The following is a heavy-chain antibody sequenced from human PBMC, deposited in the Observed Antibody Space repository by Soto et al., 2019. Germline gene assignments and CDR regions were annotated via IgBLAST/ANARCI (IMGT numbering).Heavy chain of an antibody. CDR2: INSDGSST. CDR1: GFTFSSYW. Sequence: EVQLVESGGGLVQPGGSLRLSCAASGFTFSSYWMHWVRQAPGKGLVWVSRINSDGSSTSYADSVKGRFTISRDNDKNTLYLQMNSLRAEDTAVYYCARQEIVVIAFDIWGQGTMVTVSS. J-gene: IGHJ3*02. D-gene: IGHD3-22*01. CDR3: ARQEIVVIAFDI. V-gene: IGHV3-74*01.